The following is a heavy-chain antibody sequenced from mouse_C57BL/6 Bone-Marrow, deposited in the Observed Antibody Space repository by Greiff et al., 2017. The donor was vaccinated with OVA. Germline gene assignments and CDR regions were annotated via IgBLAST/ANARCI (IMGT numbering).Heavy chain of an antibody. D-gene: IGHD2-4*01. Sequence: QVQLKQPGAELVKPGASVKMSCKASGYTFTSYWITWVKQRPGQGLEWIGDIYPGSGSTNYNEKFKSKATLTVDTSSSTAYMQLSSLTSEDSAVYYCARKGDDDAWFAYWGQGTLVTVSA. CDR3: ARKGDDDAWFAY. V-gene: IGHV1-55*01. CDR1: GYTFTSYW. J-gene: IGHJ3*01. CDR2: IYPGSGST.